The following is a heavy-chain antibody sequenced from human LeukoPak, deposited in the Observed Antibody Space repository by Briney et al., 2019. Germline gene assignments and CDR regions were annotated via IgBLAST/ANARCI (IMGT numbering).Heavy chain of an antibody. CDR2: ISAYNGNT. D-gene: IGHD6-19*01. V-gene: IGHV1-18*01. CDR3: AREESGSGWISFDY. J-gene: IGHJ4*02. CDR1: GYTFTSYG. Sequence: ASMKVSCKASGYTFTSYGISWVRQAPGQGLEWMGWISAYNGNTNYAQKLQGRVTMTTDTSTSTAYMELRSLRSDDTAVYYCAREESGSGWISFDYWAREPWSLSPQ.